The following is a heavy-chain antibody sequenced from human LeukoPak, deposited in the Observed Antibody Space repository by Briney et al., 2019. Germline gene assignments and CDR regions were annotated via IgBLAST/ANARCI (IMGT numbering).Heavy chain of an antibody. V-gene: IGHV3-30*18. CDR1: GFTFSSYG. CDR3: AKEAGNGWSYFDY. Sequence: GGSLRLSCAASGFTFSSYGMHWVRQAPGKGLEWMAVISYDGSNEYYADSVKGRFTISRDNSKKTVFLQMISLRAEDTAVYHCAKEAGNGWSYFDYWGQGTLVTVSS. CDR2: ISYDGSNE. D-gene: IGHD6-19*01. J-gene: IGHJ4*02.